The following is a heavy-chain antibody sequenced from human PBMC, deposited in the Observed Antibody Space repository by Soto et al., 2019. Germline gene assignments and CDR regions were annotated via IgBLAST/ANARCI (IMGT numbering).Heavy chain of an antibody. J-gene: IGHJ4*02. CDR1: GGTFGSYA. D-gene: IGHD2-2*01. CDR3: ATALGCRSTSCTLDY. Sequence: QVQLVQSGAEVKKPGSSVKVSCKPSGGTFGSYAFSWVRQAPGQGLEWMGGIIPVSGAAHYAQKFQGRVTSTADESTSTAYMELSSLSSQDTAVYYCATALGCRSTSCTLDYWGQGTRVIVSS. CDR2: IIPVSGAA. V-gene: IGHV1-69*01.